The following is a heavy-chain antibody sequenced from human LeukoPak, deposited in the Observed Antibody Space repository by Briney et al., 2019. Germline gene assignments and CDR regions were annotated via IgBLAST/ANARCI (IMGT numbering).Heavy chain of an antibody. CDR3: ARGASVRVVPMSYYYAMDV. Sequence: SVKVSCKASGDTFSTYAFNWVRQAPGQGLDWTGVIVPISDTTNYAQTLQGRVTITADKSTNTVYMELSSLTSEDTGVYYCARGASVRVVPMSYYYAMDVWGEGTTVIVSS. CDR1: GDTFSTYA. J-gene: IGHJ6*04. V-gene: IGHV1-69*06. D-gene: IGHD2-2*01. CDR2: IVPISDTT.